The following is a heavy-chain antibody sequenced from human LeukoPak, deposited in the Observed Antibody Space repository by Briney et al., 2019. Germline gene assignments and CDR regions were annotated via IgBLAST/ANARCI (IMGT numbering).Heavy chain of an antibody. D-gene: IGHD1-26*01. CDR2: IDHTGTT. J-gene: IGHJ4*02. CDR3: ARGVNSGYFDY. Sequence: SETLSLTCSVSDDSITIYHWTWIRQPPGKGLEWIGYIDHTGTTNYNPSLNSRVTISRDTSKNHFSLQLSSVTAADTAVYFCARGVNSGYFDYCGQGTLVTVSS. V-gene: IGHV4-59*01. CDR1: DDSITIYH.